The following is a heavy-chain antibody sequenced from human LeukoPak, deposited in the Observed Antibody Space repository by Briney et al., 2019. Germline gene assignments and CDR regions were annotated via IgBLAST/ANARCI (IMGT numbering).Heavy chain of an antibody. CDR1: GFTFSSYE. CDR3: ARVGILTGYYTSGHRPLDS. V-gene: IGHV3-48*03. CDR2: ISGSGSTI. Sequence: GGSLRLSCAASGFTFSSYEMNWVRQAPGKGLEWVLYISGSGSTIYYADSVKGRFTISRDNAKNSLYLQMNSLRAEDTAVYYCARVGILTGYYTSGHRPLDSWGQGTLVTVSS. J-gene: IGHJ4*02. D-gene: IGHD3-9*01.